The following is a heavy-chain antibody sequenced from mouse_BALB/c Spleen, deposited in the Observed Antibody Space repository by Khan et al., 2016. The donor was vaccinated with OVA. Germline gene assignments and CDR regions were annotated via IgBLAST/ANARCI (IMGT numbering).Heavy chain of an antibody. CDR1: GYSITSGYG. CDR2: ISYSGST. V-gene: IGHV3-2*02. J-gene: IGHJ2*01. Sequence: EVKLEVSGPGLVKPSQSLSLTCTVTGYSITSGYGWNWIRQFTGNKLEWMGYISYSGSTNYNPSLKSRISFTRDTSKNQFFLQLNSVTTEDTATYYCARTARIKYWGQGTTLTVSS. D-gene: IGHD1-2*01. CDR3: ARTARIKY.